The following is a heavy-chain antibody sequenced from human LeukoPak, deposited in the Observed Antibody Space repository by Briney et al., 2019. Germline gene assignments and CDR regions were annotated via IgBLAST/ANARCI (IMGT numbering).Heavy chain of an antibody. Sequence: GGSLRLSCAASGFTVSSNYMSWVPQAPGKGREWFLVIHSGGSTYYADSVKGRFTISRDNSKNTLYLQMNSLRAEDSAVYYCARARYSGYDSGMDVWGQGTTVTVSS. CDR1: GFTVSSNY. D-gene: IGHD5-12*01. CDR3: ARARYSGYDSGMDV. CDR2: IHSGGST. J-gene: IGHJ6*02. V-gene: IGHV3-66*01.